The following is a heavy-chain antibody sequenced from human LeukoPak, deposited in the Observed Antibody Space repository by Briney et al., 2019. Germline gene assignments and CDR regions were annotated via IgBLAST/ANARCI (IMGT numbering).Heavy chain of an antibody. D-gene: IGHD2-2*01. CDR2: INQDGTEK. J-gene: IGHJ4*02. Sequence: GESLRLSCAASGFTFTTYWMTWVRQAPGKGLEWVANINQDGTEKYYVDSVKGRFTISRDNAKNSLYLQMNSLRAEDTAVYYCARDMSSTSCFDYWGQGTLVTVSS. CDR1: GFTFTTYW. CDR3: ARDMSSTSCFDY. V-gene: IGHV3-7*01.